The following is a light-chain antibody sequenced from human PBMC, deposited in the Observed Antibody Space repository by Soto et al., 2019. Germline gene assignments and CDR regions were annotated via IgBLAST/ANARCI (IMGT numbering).Light chain of an antibody. CDR1: SSDIGTYNY. CDR3: YSYAGNNNSV. J-gene: IGLJ1*01. CDR2: EVT. V-gene: IGLV2-8*01. Sequence: QSALAQPPSASGSPGQSVTISCTGNSSDIGTYNYVSWYQQHPGRAPKLLIYEVTKRPSGVPDRFSGSKSGNTASLTVSGLQAEDEADYYCYSYAGNNNSVFGTGTKLTVL.